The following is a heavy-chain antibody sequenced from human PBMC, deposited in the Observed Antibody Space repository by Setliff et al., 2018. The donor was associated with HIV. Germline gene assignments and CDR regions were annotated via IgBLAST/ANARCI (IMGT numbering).Heavy chain of an antibody. CDR1: GYTFNDYY. V-gene: IGHV1-2*02. Sequence: ASVKVSCKASGYTFNDYYIHWVRQATGQGPEWMGWIIPKSGETSYAEKIRGRVTMTRDDSKNTAYLQMNSLRAEDTAVYYCAKDLDIVVLPAAPDAFDIWGQGTMVTVSS. D-gene: IGHD2-2*03. CDR3: AKDLDIVVLPAAPDAFDI. J-gene: IGHJ3*02. CDR2: IIPKSGET.